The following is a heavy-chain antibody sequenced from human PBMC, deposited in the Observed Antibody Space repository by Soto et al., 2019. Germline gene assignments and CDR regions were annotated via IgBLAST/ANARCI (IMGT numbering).Heavy chain of an antibody. V-gene: IGHV4-30-2*01. CDR3: ARGGRFLDSTRNWFDP. CDR1: GGSISSGGYS. CDR2: IYHSGST. J-gene: IGHJ5*02. Sequence: SETLSLTCAVSGGSISSGGYSWSWIRQPPGKGLEWIGYIYHSGSTYYNPSLKSRVTISVDRSKNQFSLKLSSVTAADTAVYYCARGGRFLDSTRNWFDPWGQGTLVTVSS. D-gene: IGHD3-3*01.